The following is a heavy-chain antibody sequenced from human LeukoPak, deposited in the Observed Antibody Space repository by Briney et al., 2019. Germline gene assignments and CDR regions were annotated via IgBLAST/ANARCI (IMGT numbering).Heavy chain of an antibody. Sequence: QPGGSLRLSCEASGSTFSSYAMNWVRQAPGKGLEWVSAIGSGGGSTDYADSVQGRFTISRDNSKSTLYLQMNSLRAEDTAVYYCARGFLGGTDQYFDSWGQGTLVTVSS. V-gene: IGHV3-23*01. J-gene: IGHJ4*02. CDR3: ARGFLGGTDQYFDS. D-gene: IGHD6-19*01. CDR2: IGSGGGST. CDR1: GSTFSSYA.